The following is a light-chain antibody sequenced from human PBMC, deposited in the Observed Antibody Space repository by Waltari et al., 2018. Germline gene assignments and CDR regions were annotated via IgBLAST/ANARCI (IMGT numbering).Light chain of an antibody. CDR2: AAS. CDR1: QGIGSY. CDR3: QQYYDYPRT. V-gene: IGKV1-8*01. Sequence: AIRITQSPSSLSASTGDRVTISCRASQGIGSYLAWYQQKPGRAPNLLISAASTLQSGVPSRFSGGGSGTDFTLTITCLQSEDFATYYCQQYYDYPRTFGQGTKVEIK. J-gene: IGKJ1*01.